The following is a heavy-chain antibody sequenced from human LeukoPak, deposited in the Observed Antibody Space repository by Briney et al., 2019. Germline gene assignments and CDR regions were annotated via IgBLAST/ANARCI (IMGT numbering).Heavy chain of an antibody. Sequence: PGGSLRLSCAASGFTISSNYMSWVRQAPGKGLEWVSVIYSGGSTYYADSVKGRFTISRDNSKNTLYLQMNSLRAEDTAVYYCAREGYCSSTSCYTLGDAFDIWGQGTMVTGSS. CDR3: AREGYCSSTSCYTLGDAFDI. J-gene: IGHJ3*02. CDR2: IYSGGST. CDR1: GFTISSNY. D-gene: IGHD2-2*02. V-gene: IGHV3-53*01.